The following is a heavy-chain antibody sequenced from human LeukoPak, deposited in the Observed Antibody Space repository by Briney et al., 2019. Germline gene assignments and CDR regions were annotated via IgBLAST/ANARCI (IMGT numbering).Heavy chain of an antibody. V-gene: IGHV4-4*07. CDR3: ARDRSRSWYYDY. CDR1: GGSISSYY. CDR2: IYTSGST. Sequence: PSETLTLTCTVSGGSISSYYWSWIRQPAWKGLEWIGRIYTSGSTNYNPSLKSRVTMSVDTSKNQFSLKLSSVTAADTAVYYCARDRSRSWYYDYWGQGTLVTVSS. D-gene: IGHD6-13*01. J-gene: IGHJ4*02.